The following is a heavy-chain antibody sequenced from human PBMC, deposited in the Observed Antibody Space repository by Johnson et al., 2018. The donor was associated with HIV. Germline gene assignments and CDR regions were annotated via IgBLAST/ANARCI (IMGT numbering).Heavy chain of an antibody. V-gene: IGHV3-30*04. CDR2: LLHDANGQ. D-gene: IGHD3-22*01. CDR1: GLSFSNHA. J-gene: IGHJ3*02. Sequence: VQLVESGGGVVQPGRSLRLSCVVSGLSFSNHAIYWVRQAPGKGLRWVPILLHDANGQHYADSVKGRFTISRDNSKNTLYLQMNSLRAEDTAVYFCARREEGRITMILGAFDIWGQGTMVTVSS. CDR3: ARREEGRITMILGAFDI.